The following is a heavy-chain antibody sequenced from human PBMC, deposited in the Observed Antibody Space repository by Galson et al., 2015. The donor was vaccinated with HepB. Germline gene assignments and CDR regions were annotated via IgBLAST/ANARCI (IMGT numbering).Heavy chain of an antibody. V-gene: IGHV1-69-2*01. CDR3: ATHRGVQGGWFDP. J-gene: IGHJ5*02. CDR2: VDPEDGET. D-gene: IGHD3-10*01. CDR1: GYTFTDYY. Sequence: VKVSCKVSGYTFTDYYMHWVQQAPGKGLEWMGLVDPEDGETIYAEKFQGRVTITADTSTDTAYMELSSLRSEDTAVYYCATHRGVQGGWFDPWGQGTLVTVSS.